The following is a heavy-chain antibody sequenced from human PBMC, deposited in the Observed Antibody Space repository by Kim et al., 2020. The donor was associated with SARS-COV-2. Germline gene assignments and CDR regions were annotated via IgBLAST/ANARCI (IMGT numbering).Heavy chain of an antibody. V-gene: IGHV1-3*01. Sequence: ASVKVSCKASGYTFTSYAMHWVRQAPGQRLEWMGWINAGNGNTKYSQKFQGRVTITRDTSASTAYMELSSLRSEDTAVYYCARDRYSSGWYGIYGMDVWGQGTTVTVSS. CDR3: ARDRYSSGWYGIYGMDV. J-gene: IGHJ6*02. CDR2: INAGNGNT. CDR1: GYTFTSYA. D-gene: IGHD6-19*01.